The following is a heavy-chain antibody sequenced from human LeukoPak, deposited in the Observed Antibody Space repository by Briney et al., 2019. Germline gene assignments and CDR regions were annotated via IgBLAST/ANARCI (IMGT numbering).Heavy chain of an antibody. Sequence: NPGGSLRLSCAASGFTVTNNDMNWVRQAPGKGLEWVSAISSGSHYIYYAESVRGRFTISRDNAKNSLFLQMNSLRAEDTAVYYCARVPDPYTSVWDGGYWGQGTLVTVSS. V-gene: IGHV3-21*01. CDR3: ARVPDPYTSVWDGGY. CDR2: ISSGSHYI. D-gene: IGHD5/OR15-5a*01. J-gene: IGHJ4*02. CDR1: GFTVTNND.